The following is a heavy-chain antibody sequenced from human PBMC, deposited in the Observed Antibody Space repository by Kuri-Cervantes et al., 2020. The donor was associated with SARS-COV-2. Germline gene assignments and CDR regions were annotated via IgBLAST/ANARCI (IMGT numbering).Heavy chain of an antibody. CDR2: TYYRSKWYN. V-gene: IGHV6-1*01. D-gene: IGHD5-12*01. Sequence: SQTLSLTCAIPGDSVSSNSAAWNWIRQSPSSGLEWLGRTYYRSKWYNDYALSVKSLITINPDTSKNQFSLQLNSVTPEDTAVYYCAREDNSGWYYGMDVWGQGTTVTVSS. CDR1: GDSVSSNSAA. CDR3: AREDNSGWYYGMDV. J-gene: IGHJ6*02.